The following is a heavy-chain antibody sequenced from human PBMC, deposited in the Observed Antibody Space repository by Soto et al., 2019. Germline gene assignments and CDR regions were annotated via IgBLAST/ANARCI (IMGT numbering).Heavy chain of an antibody. D-gene: IGHD4-17*01. J-gene: IGHJ5*02. Sequence: QVQMQESGPGLVKPSVTLSLTCTVSGGSVSSGSYYWSWIRQPPGKGLEWIGYIYYSGSTNYNPSLKSRVTISVDTSKNQFSLKLSSVTAADTAVYYCARRDYGGNSFDPWGQGTLVTVSS. CDR2: IYYSGST. CDR1: GGSVSSGSYY. V-gene: IGHV4-61*01. CDR3: ARRDYGGNSFDP.